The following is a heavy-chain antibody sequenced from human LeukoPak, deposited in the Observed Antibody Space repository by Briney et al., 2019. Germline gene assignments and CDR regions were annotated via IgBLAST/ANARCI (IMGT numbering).Heavy chain of an antibody. CDR3: AKEVWFGELLYVFDY. V-gene: IGHV3-30*18. CDR2: ISYDGSNK. J-gene: IGHJ4*02. Sequence: PGGSLRLSCAASGFTFSSYGMHWVRQAPGKGLEWVAVISYDGSNKYYADSVKGRFTISRDNSKNTLYLQMNSLRAEDTAVYYCAKEVWFGELLYVFDYWGQGTLVTVSS. D-gene: IGHD3-10*01. CDR1: GFTFSSYG.